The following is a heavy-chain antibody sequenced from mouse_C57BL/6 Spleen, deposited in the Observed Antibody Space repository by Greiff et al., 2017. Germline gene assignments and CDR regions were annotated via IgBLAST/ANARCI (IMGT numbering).Heavy chain of an antibody. D-gene: IGHD2-12*01. V-gene: IGHV5-4*01. J-gene: IGHJ1*03. CDR1: GFTFSSYA. Sequence: EVKVVESGGGLVKPGGSLKLSCAASGFTFSSYAMSWVRQTPEKRLEWVATISDGGSYTYYPDNVKGRFTLSRDNAKNNLYLQMSHLKSEDTAMYYCAREGYSWYFDVWGTGTTVTVSS. CDR2: ISDGGSYT. CDR3: AREGYSWYFDV.